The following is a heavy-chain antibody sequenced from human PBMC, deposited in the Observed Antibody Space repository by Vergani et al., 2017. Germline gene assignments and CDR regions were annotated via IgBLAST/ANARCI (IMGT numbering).Heavy chain of an antibody. V-gene: IGHV2-26*01. CDR3: ARIYSSSSGGWFDP. CDR1: GFSLSNARMG. D-gene: IGHD6-6*01. CDR2: IFSNDEK. Sequence: QVTLKESGPVLVKPTETLTLTCTVSGFSLSNARMGVSWIRQPPGKALEWLAHIFSNDEKSYSTSLKSRLTISKDTSKSQVVLTMTNMDPVDTATYYCARIYSSSSGGWFDPWGQGTLVTVSS. J-gene: IGHJ5*02.